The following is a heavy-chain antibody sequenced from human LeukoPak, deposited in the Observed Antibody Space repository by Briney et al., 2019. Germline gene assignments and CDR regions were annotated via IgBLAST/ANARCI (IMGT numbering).Heavy chain of an antibody. CDR1: GYTFTSYD. D-gene: IGHD6-25*01. V-gene: IGHV1-8*01. J-gene: IGHJ5*02. CDR3: ARDGLAAATFHWFDP. CDR2: MNPNSGNT. Sequence: ASVKVSCKASGYTFTSYDINWVRQATGQGLEWMGWMNPNSGNTGYAQKFQGRVTMTRNASISTAYMELSSLRSEDTAVYYCARDGLAAATFHWFDPWGQGTLVTVSS.